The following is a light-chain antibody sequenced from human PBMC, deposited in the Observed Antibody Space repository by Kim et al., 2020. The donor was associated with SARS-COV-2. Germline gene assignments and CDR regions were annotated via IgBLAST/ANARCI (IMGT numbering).Light chain of an antibody. CDR3: NSRDSSGDHVV. V-gene: IGLV3-19*01. Sequence: ALGQTVRLTCQGDSLRNYYATWYQQRRGQAPVLVLYGKYNRPSGIPDRFSGSASGNTASLTITGAQAEDEADYYCNSRDSSGDHVVFGGGTQLTVL. CDR1: SLRNYY. CDR2: GKY. J-gene: IGLJ3*02.